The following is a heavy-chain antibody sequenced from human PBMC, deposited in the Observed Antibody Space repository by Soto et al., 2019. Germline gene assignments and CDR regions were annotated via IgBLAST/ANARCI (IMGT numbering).Heavy chain of an antibody. CDR2: INPNSGGT. D-gene: IGHD1-26*01. Sequence: QVQLVQSGAEVKKPGASVKVSCKASGYTFTGYYMHWVRQAPGQGLEWMGWINPNSGGTNYAQKFQGWVTMARDTSISAGYMELSRLRSDDTAVYYCARAGFLNVGYNWFDPWGQGTLVTVSS. V-gene: IGHV1-2*04. CDR3: ARAGFLNVGYNWFDP. J-gene: IGHJ5*02. CDR1: GYTFTGYY.